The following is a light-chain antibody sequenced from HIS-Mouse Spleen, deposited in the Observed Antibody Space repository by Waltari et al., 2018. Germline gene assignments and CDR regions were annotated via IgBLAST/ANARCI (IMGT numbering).Light chain of an antibody. CDR2: EDS. CDR1: ALPKKY. CDR3: YSTDSSGNHSV. J-gene: IGLJ2*01. Sequence: SYELTQPPSVSVSPGQTARLTCSGDALPKKYAYGYQQKSGQAPVLVIYEDSKRPSGIPERFSGSSSGTMATLTISGAQVEDEADYYCYSTDSSGNHSVFGGGTKLTVL. V-gene: IGLV3-10*01.